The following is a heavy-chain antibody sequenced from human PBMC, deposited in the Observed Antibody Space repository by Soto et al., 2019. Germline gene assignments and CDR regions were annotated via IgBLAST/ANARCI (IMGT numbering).Heavy chain of an antibody. J-gene: IGHJ4*02. Sequence: GSLRLSCAASGFTFSSYSMNWVRQAPGKGLEWVSSISSSSSYIYYADSVKGRFTISRDNAKNSLYLQMNSLRVDDTAIYYCARANTSRFDYWGRGTLVTVSS. CDR1: GFTFSSYS. V-gene: IGHV3-21*01. CDR3: ARANTSRFDY. CDR2: ISSSSSYI.